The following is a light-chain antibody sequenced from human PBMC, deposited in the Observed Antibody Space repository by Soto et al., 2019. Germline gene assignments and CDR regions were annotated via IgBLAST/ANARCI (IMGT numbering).Light chain of an antibody. CDR3: QQYGSSPWT. Sequence: ETVLTQSPGTLSLSPEETATLSCRARQTIRCNYLAWYRQTPCQAPRLLIYGASNRATGIADRFSGSGSGTDFTLIISRLEPEDFALYYWQQYGSSPWTFGQGTKVEIK. CDR2: GAS. V-gene: IGKV3-20*01. CDR1: QTIRCNY. J-gene: IGKJ1*01.